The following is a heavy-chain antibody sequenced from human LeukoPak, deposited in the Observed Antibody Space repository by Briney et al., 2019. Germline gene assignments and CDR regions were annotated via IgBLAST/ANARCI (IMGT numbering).Heavy chain of an antibody. CDR3: ARFGGSGWAAGAFDI. V-gene: IGHV1-3*01. J-gene: IGHJ3*02. Sequence: KFQGRVTITRDTSASTAYMELSSLRSEDTAVYYCARFGGSGWAAGAFDIWGQGTMVTVSS. D-gene: IGHD6-19*01.